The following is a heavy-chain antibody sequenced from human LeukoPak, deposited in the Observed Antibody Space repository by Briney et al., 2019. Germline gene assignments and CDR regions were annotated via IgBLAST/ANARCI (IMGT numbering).Heavy chain of an antibody. J-gene: IGHJ5*01. CDR2: ISSGSTI. V-gene: IGHV3-48*03. Sequence: GGSLRLSCAASGFAFSSYEINWVRQAPGKGLEWVSYISSGSTIYYADSVRGRFTISRDNAKNSLYLQMNSLRAEDTAVYYCARAIGFGDVFDPWGQGNLVTVSS. CDR3: ARAIGFGDVFDP. D-gene: IGHD3-10*01. CDR1: GFAFSSYE.